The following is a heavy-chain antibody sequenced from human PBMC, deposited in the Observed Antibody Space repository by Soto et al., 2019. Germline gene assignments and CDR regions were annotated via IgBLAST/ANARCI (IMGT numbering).Heavy chain of an antibody. CDR3: VKGASGEYYYDPMDV. D-gene: IGHD1-26*01. Sequence: EVQLVESGGALVQPGASLRLSCSASGFTFSSYALFWVRQAPGKGLECVSGINANGADTYYADSVKGRFSVSRDKSKKTLYLQMSSLTTDDTAVYYSVKGASGEYYYDPMDVWGQGTTVAVSS. CDR2: INANGADT. V-gene: IGHV3-64D*06. J-gene: IGHJ6*02. CDR1: GFTFSSYA.